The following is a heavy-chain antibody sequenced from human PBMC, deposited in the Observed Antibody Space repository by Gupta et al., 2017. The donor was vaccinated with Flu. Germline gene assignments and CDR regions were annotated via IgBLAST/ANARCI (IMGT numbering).Heavy chain of an antibody. D-gene: IGHD1-26*01. CDR2: IYHSGDT. V-gene: IGHV4-59*03. CDR3: AGGGNYGTFDI. J-gene: IGHJ3*02. Sequence: SWIRQHPWKGLEWVGYIYHSGDTNYKPSLKSRVTMSVYKSKKQFSLNLNSVTAADTAIYYCAGGGNYGTFDIWGQGTKVTVSS.